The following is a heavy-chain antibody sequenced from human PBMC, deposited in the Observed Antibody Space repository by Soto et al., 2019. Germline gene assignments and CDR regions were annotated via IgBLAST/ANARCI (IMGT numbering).Heavy chain of an antibody. CDR3: ARQRSRSGSYI. V-gene: IGHV4-39*01. J-gene: IGHJ3*02. D-gene: IGHD3-22*01. CDR2: IYYSGST. Sequence: SETLSLTCTVSGGSLSSSSYYWGWIRQTPGKGLEWIGSIYYSGSTYYNPSLKSRVTISVDTSKNQFSLKLSSVTAADTAVYYCARQRSRSGSYIWGQGTMVTVSS. CDR1: GGSLSSSSYY.